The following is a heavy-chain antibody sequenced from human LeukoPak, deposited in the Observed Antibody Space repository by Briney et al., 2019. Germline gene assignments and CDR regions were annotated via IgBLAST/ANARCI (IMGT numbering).Heavy chain of an antibody. V-gene: IGHV3-30*18. CDR1: GFTFSSYG. CDR3: AKVTLPASSGYYYFDY. CDR2: ISYDGSNK. D-gene: IGHD3-22*01. J-gene: IGHJ4*02. Sequence: GRSLRLSCAASGFTFSSYGMHWVRKAPGKGLEWVAVISYDGSNKYYADSVKGRFTISRDNSKNTLYQQMNSLRAEDTAVYYCAKVTLPASSGYYYFDYWGQGTLVTVSS.